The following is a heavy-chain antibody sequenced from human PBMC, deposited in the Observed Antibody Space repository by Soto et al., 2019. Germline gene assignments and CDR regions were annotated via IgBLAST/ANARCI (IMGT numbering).Heavy chain of an antibody. CDR1: GFTFSSYW. V-gene: IGHV3-7*03. CDR3: ARDLGVVITAEYFQH. D-gene: IGHD3-22*01. Sequence: PGGSLRLSCVASGFTFSSYWMSWVRQAPGKGLEWVANIKSDGSEMYYVDSVKGRFTISRDNARKSLYLQMNSLRVEDTALYYCARDLGVVITAEYFQHCGQGTLVSVSS. CDR2: IKSDGSEM. J-gene: IGHJ1*01.